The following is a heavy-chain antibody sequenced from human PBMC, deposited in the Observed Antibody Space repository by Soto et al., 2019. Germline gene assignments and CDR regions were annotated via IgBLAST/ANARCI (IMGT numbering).Heavy chain of an antibody. CDR3: AREDYGGILYLYHGMDV. V-gene: IGHV3-53*01. J-gene: IGHJ6*02. CDR2: IYSSGST. Sequence: EVQLVQSGGGLIQPGGSLRLSCAASGFTVSSTNMNWVRQAPGKGLEWVSGIYSSGSTSYADSVKGRFTISRDKTKNTLSPEMNNLRAEDSDVYFCAREDYGGILYLYHGMDVGGQGPTVPVAS. CDR1: GFTVSSTN. D-gene: IGHD4-17*01.